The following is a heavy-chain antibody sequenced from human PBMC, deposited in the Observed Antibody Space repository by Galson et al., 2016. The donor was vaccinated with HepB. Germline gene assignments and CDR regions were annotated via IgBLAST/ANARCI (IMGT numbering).Heavy chain of an antibody. D-gene: IGHD3-3*01. Sequence: ETLSLTCGVSGGSLTGYYWAWIRQTPRKGLEWLGEINPSGRSDYSPSLKSRVTMSVDTSKNQISLRLTSPTAADTAVYYCARVSFTIFGVETVHYYGMDVWGQGTTVTVSS. CDR2: INPSGRS. CDR1: GGSLTGYY. J-gene: IGHJ6*02. V-gene: IGHV4-34*01. CDR3: ARVSFTIFGVETVHYYGMDV.